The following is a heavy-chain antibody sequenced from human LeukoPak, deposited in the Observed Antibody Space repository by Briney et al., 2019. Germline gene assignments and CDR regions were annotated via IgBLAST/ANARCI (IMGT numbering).Heavy chain of an antibody. V-gene: IGHV4-59*01. D-gene: IGHD1-26*01. J-gene: IGHJ4*02. Sequence: PSETLSLTCTVSGGSISSYYWSWLRQPPGKELEYIGYIHYTGSTNYNPSLKSRVTISVDTSKNQFSLKVGSVTAADTAIYYCARSAAGIVGAADYWGQGTLVTVSS. CDR3: ARSAAGIVGAADY. CDR2: IHYTGST. CDR1: GGSISSYY.